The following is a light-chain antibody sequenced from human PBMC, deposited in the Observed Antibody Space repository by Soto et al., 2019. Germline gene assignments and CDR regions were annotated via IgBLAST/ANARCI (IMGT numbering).Light chain of an antibody. CDR2: DVS. V-gene: IGLV2-14*01. CDR1: SSDVGGYIY. CDR3: SSLTSSNTLV. Sequence: QSALTQPASVSGSPGQSITISCTGTSSDVGGYIYVSWHQQHPGTAPKLMIYDVSNRPSGVSNRFSGSKSGNTASLTISGLQAEDEADYYCSSLTSSNTLVFGGGTKVTVL. J-gene: IGLJ2*01.